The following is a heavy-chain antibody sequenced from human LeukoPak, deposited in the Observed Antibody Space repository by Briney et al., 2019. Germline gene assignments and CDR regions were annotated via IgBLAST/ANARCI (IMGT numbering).Heavy chain of an antibody. CDR3: ARDNFYYYGSGSYYNVHAVDI. Sequence: ASVKVSCKASGGTFSSYAISWVRQAPGQGLEWMGGIIPIFGTANYAQKFQGRVTITADESTSTAYMELSSLRSEDTAVYYCARDNFYYYGSGSYYNVHAVDIWGQGTMVTVSS. CDR1: GGTFSSYA. CDR2: IIPIFGTA. J-gene: IGHJ3*02. D-gene: IGHD3-10*01. V-gene: IGHV1-69*13.